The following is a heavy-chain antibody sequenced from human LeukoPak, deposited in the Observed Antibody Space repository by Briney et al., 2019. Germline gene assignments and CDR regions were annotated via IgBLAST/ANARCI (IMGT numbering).Heavy chain of an antibody. CDR1: GYTFTSYA. D-gene: IGHD4-17*01. Sequence: RASVKVSCKASGYTFTSYAMHWVRQAPGQRLEWMEWINAGNGNTKYSQKFQGRVTMTRDTSTSTVYMELSSLRSEDTAVYYCARGGYGDPFEAGSIDYWGQGTLVTVSS. CDR3: ARGGYGDPFEAGSIDY. CDR2: INAGNGNT. V-gene: IGHV1-3*01. J-gene: IGHJ4*02.